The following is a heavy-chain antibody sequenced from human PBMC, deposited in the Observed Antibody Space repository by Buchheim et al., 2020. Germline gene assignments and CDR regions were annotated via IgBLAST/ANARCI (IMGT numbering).Heavy chain of an antibody. CDR3: TTEGVTYCGGECYWGYYYYGMDV. CDR2: IEKKPDGATT. D-gene: IGHD2-21*01. V-gene: IGHV3-15*04. CDR1: GFTFSNAW. J-gene: IGHJ6*02. Sequence: EVQLVESGGDLVKPGGSLRLSCAASGFTFSNAWMNWVRQAPGKGLEWVGRIEKKPDGATTDYAAPVKGRFTISRDDSKNTLYLQMNSLKTEDTAVYYCTTEGVTYCGGECYWGYYYYGMDVWGQGTT.